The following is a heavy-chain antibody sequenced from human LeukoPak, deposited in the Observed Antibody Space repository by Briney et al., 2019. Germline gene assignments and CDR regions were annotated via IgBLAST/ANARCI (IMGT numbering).Heavy chain of an antibody. D-gene: IGHD2-15*01. CDR2: INHSGST. V-gene: IGHV4-34*01. CDR3: ARAVRAATNYYYGMDV. Sequence: PSETLSLTCAVYGGSFSGYYWSWIRQPPGKGLEWIGEINHSGSTNHNPSLKSRVTISVDTSKNQFSLKLSSVTAADTAVYYCARAVRAATNYYYGMDVWGQGTTVTVSS. CDR1: GGSFSGYY. J-gene: IGHJ6*02.